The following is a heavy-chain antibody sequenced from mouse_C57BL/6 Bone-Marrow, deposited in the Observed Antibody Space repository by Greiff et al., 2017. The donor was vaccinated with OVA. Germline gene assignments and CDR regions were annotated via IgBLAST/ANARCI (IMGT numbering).Heavy chain of an antibody. CDR1: GFTFSDYG. CDR2: ISNLAYSI. Sequence: EVQGVESGGGLVQPGGSLKLSCAASGFTFSDYGMAWVRQAPRKGPEWVAFISNLAYSIYYADTVTGRFTISRENAKNTLYLEMSSLRSEDTAMYYCAREVYFDVWGTGTTVTVSS. CDR3: AREVYFDV. J-gene: IGHJ1*03. V-gene: IGHV5-15*01.